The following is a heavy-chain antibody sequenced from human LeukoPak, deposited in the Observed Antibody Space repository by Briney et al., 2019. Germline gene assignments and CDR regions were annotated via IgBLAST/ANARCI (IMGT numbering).Heavy chain of an antibody. CDR1: GFTVSSNY. V-gene: IGHV3-66*01. D-gene: IGHD3-22*01. J-gene: IGHJ4*02. CDR3: ATQNYYDSSGYYDY. CDR2: IYSGGST. Sequence: GGSLRLSCAASGFTVSSNYMSWVRQAPGKGLEWVSVIYSGGSTYYADSVKGRFTISRDNSKNTLYLQMNSLRAEDTAVYYCATQNYYDSSGYYDYWGQGPLVPVSS.